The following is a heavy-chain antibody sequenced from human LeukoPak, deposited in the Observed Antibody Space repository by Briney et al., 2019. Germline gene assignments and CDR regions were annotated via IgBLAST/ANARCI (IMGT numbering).Heavy chain of an antibody. Sequence: GESLKISCKGSGYSFTSYWIGWVRQMPGKGLEWMGIIYPGDSDTRYSPSFQGQVTISADKSISTAYLQWSSLKASDTAVYYCARRPGYCSGGSCYSSNWFDPWGQGTLVTVSS. V-gene: IGHV5-51*01. CDR3: ARRPGYCSGGSCYSSNWFDP. CDR1: GYSFTSYW. D-gene: IGHD2-15*01. J-gene: IGHJ5*02. CDR2: IYPGDSDT.